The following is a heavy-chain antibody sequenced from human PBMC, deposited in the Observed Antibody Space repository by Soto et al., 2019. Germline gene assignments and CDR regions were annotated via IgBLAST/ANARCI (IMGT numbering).Heavy chain of an antibody. Sequence: GGSLRLSXAASGFNVSSKYMTWVRQAPGKGLEWVSVIYGGGTTYYADSVKGRFTISRDNSKNTLYPQMNSLRVEDTAVYYCVQTTGWPGFDFWGQGTLVTVSS. V-gene: IGHV3-53*01. J-gene: IGHJ4*02. CDR3: VQTTGWPGFDF. CDR2: IYGGGTT. D-gene: IGHD6-19*01. CDR1: GFNVSSKY.